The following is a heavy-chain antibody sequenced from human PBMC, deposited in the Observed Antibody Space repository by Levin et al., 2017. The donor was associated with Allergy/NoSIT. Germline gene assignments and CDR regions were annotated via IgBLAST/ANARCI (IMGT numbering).Heavy chain of an antibody. CDR1: GFTFSSYN. J-gene: IGHJ4*02. CDR2: MSGGGSNI. CDR3: AKMADRLSGYEWGY. D-gene: IGHD5-12*01. V-gene: IGHV3-21*01. Sequence: GGSLRLSCAASGFTFSSYNMNWVRQAPGKGLEWVSSMSGGGSNIYYADSVKGRFTISRDNTKNTLYLQMNSLRDGDTAVYYCAKMADRLSGYEWGYWGQGTLVTVSS.